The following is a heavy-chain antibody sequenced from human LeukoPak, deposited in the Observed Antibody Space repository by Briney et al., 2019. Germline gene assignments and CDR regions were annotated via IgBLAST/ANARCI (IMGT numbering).Heavy chain of an antibody. CDR2: IWYDGSKK. Sequence: GGSLRLSCGASGFTFRNYGMHWVRQAPGKGLEWVAIIWYDGSKKHYADSVKGRFTISRDNSKNTLYLQMNSLRVEDTAVYYCARSHPRTSVFDFGGQGTMVTLSS. J-gene: IGHJ3*01. CDR1: GFTFRNYG. D-gene: IGHD5/OR15-5a*01. CDR3: ARSHPRTSVFDF. V-gene: IGHV3-33*01.